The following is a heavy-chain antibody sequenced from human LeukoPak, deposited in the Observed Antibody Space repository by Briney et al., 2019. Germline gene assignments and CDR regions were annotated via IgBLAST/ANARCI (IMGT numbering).Heavy chain of an antibody. Sequence: PSETLSLTCTVSGVSISSGGYYWSWIRQPPGKGLEWNGSIYHSGSTYYNPSLKSRVTISVDRSKNQFSLKLSSVTAADTAVYYCARDGDIAARPPVSYFDYWGQGTLVTVSS. CDR2: IYHSGST. J-gene: IGHJ4*02. D-gene: IGHD6-6*01. CDR3: ARDGDIAARPPVSYFDY. CDR1: GVSISSGGYY. V-gene: IGHV4-30-2*01.